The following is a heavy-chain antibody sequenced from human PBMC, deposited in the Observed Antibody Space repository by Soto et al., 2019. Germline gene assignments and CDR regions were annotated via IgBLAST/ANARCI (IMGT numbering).Heavy chain of an antibody. J-gene: IGHJ6*02. V-gene: IGHV3-21*01. D-gene: IGHD2-15*01. CDR1: GFTFRSYT. CDR2: IRGFSPYT. CDR3: ARDRGYDAHDYYYNAMDV. Sequence: GGSQRLSYVASGFTFRSYTMNWVRQAPGGGLEWVSAIRGFSPYTFYADSVKGRFTISRDNAKNSLYLQMNSLRAEDTAVYYCARDRGYDAHDYYYNAMDVWGQGTMVTVSS.